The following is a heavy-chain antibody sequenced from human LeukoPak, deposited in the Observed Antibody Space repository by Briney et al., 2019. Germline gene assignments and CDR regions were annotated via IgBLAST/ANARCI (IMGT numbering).Heavy chain of an antibody. D-gene: IGHD3-3*01. V-gene: IGHV4-30-2*01. CDR2: IYHSGST. CDR1: GGSISSGGYY. Sequence: PSETLSLTCTVSGGSISSGGYYWSWIRQPPGKGLEWIGYIYHSGSTYYDPSLKSRVTISVDRSKNQFSLKLSSVTAADTAVYYCVKLLRFLEWLDTDWGQGTLVTVSS. J-gene: IGHJ4*02. CDR3: VKLLRFLEWLDTD.